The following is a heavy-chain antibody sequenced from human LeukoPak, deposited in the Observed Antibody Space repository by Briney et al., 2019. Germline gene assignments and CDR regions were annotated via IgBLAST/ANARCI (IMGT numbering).Heavy chain of an antibody. CDR3: ARGLKYNWSPGDDVFDM. Sequence: GASVKVSCKASGYTFTNYDINWMRQATGQGLEWVGWMNPHSGNTGYVQKFQGRVSMTRDTSISTGYMEVTSLRSEDTAVYYCARGLKYNWSPGDDVFDMGGQGTMVTVSS. J-gene: IGHJ3*02. CDR1: GYTFTNYD. CDR2: MNPHSGNT. V-gene: IGHV1-8*01. D-gene: IGHD1-20*01.